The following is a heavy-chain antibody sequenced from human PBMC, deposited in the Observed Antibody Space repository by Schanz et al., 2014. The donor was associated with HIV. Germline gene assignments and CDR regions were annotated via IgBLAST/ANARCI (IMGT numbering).Heavy chain of an antibody. J-gene: IGHJ4*01. Sequence: VQLVESGGGSVQPGGSLRISCVASGFSFLRYEMSWVRQAPGKGLEWLSTLSGRGDRTYYADSVKGRFTISRDNAKNSLFLQMNSLRVEDTAVYYCVRDAAGRFSDRSPGYWGQGTLVIVSS. V-gene: IGHV3-48*03. D-gene: IGHD2-15*01. CDR1: GFSFLRYE. CDR2: LSGRGDRT. CDR3: VRDAAGRFSDRSPGY.